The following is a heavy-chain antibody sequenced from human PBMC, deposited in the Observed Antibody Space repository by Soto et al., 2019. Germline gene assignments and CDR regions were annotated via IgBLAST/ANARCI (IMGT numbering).Heavy chain of an antibody. CDR3: ARGSSSYYDYGMDV. J-gene: IGHJ6*02. CDR2: IYDSGGT. CDR1: GDSISRGGYS. Sequence: SETLSLTCAVSGDSISRGGYSWTWIRQPPGKALEWIGNIYDSGGTSYNPSLKSRVTMSVDTSKNQFSLRLTSVTAADTAVYFCARGSSSYYDYGMDVWGQGTTVTVSS. D-gene: IGHD6-6*01. V-gene: IGHV4-30-2*01.